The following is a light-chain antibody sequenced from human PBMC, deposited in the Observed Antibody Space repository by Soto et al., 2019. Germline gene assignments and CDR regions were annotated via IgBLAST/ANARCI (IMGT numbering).Light chain of an antibody. J-gene: IGLJ3*02. Sequence: QLVLTQPPSASGTPGQRVTISCSGSTSNIGTHTVTWYRQLPGTAPKLLIYSNDQRPSGVPDRFSGSRSGTSASLAISWLQSEDEEDYYCAAWDDSMNVWLFGGGTKLTVL. CDR1: TSNIGTHT. CDR2: SND. V-gene: IGLV1-44*01. CDR3: AAWDDSMNVWL.